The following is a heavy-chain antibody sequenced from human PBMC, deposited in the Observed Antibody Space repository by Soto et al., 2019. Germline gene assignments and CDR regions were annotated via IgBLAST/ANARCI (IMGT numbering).Heavy chain of an antibody. V-gene: IGHV3-23*01. D-gene: IGHD6-19*01. CDR3: ARCSYLDY. CDR1: GLSFGIYA. CDR2: ISCSDGKT. Sequence: PGGSLSLSCSASGLSFGIYALSWVRQAPGKGLEWVSTISCSDGKTFYADSVKGRFSISRDTSQNTLYLQMNSLRADDTAIYYCARCSYLDYWGQGTRVTVSS. J-gene: IGHJ4*02.